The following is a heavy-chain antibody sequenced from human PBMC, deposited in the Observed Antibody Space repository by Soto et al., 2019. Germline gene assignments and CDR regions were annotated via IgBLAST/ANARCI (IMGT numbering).Heavy chain of an antibody. CDR2: INPNSGGT. J-gene: IGHJ5*02. CDR1: GYTFTGYY. D-gene: IGHD4-17*01. Sequence: QVQLVQSGAEVKKPGASVKVSCKASGYTFTGYYMHWVRQAPGQGLEWMGWINPNSGGTNYAQKFQGWVNMTRDTSISTYYRELSRLRSDDTAVYYCAREEDYGDHDTTPSIKEFEPWGQGTLVTVSS. CDR3: AREEDYGDHDTTPSIKEFEP. V-gene: IGHV1-2*04.